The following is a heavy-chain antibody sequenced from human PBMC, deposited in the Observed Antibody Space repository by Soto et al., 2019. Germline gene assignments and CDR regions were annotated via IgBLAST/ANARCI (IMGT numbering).Heavy chain of an antibody. J-gene: IGHJ4*02. D-gene: IGHD4-17*01. CDR1: GYSFTSYT. Sequence: GASVKVSCKTSGYSFTSYTIHWVRQAPGQRLEWMGWINTGNDNTKYSQKFQGRVTITRDTSASTAYMEVSSLTSEDTAVYYCARGYDFGESVDSWGQGILVTVSS. CDR2: INTGNDNT. CDR3: ARGYDFGESVDS. V-gene: IGHV1-3*04.